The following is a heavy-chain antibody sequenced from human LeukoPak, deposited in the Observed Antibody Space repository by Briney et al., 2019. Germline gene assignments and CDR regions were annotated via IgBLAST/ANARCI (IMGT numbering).Heavy chain of an antibody. CDR3: ATDHSMANTAWWFDP. D-gene: IGHD5-24*01. CDR2: INPSSGGT. J-gene: IGHJ5*02. Sequence: GASVKVSCKASGYTFTGYYMHWVRQAPGQGLEWMGWINPSSGGTNYAQKFHGRVTMTRDTSISTVYMELSRLRSEDTAFYYCATDHSMANTAWWFDPWGQGTLVTVSS. CDR1: GYTFTGYY. V-gene: IGHV1-2*02.